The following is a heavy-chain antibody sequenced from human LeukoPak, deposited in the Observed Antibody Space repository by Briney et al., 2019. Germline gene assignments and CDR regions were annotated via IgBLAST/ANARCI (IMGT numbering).Heavy chain of an antibody. CDR2: INHSGST. CDR1: GGSFSGYY. V-gene: IGHV4-34*01. Sequence: TSETLSLTCAVYGGSFSGYYWSWIRQPPGKGLEWIGEINHSGSTNYNPSLKSRVTISVDTSKNQFSLKLSSVTAADTAVYYCARALGYCSGGSCYSHAFFDYWGQGTLVTVSS. D-gene: IGHD2-15*01. CDR3: ARALGYCSGGSCYSHAFFDY. J-gene: IGHJ4*02.